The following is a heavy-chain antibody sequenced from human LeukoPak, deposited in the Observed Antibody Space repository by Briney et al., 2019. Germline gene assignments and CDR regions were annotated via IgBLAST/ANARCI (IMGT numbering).Heavy chain of an antibody. V-gene: IGHV4-4*07. D-gene: IGHD2-2*01. CDR3: AREACDIVVVPAALDGMSWFDP. CDR2: IYTSGST. CDR1: GGSISSYY. J-gene: IGHJ5*02. Sequence: PSETLSLTCTVSGGSISSYYWSWIRQPAGKGLEWIGRIYTSGSTNYNPSLKSRVTISVDKSKNQFSLKLSSVTAADTAVYYCAREACDIVVVPAALDGMSWFDPWGQGTLVTVSS.